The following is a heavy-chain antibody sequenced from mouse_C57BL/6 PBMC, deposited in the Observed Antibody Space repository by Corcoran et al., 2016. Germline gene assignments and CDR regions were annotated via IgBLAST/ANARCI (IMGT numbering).Heavy chain of an antibody. D-gene: IGHD2-3*01. CDR2: INTYSGVP. V-gene: IGHV9-3*01. Sequence: QIQLVQSGPELKKPGETVKISCKASGYTFTTYGMSWVKQAPGKGLKWMGWINTYSGVPTYADDFKGRFAFSLETSASTAYLQINNLKNEDTATYFCERSDGYYPPGYWGQGTTLTVSS. CDR1: GYTFTTYG. CDR3: ERSDGYYPPGY. J-gene: IGHJ2*01.